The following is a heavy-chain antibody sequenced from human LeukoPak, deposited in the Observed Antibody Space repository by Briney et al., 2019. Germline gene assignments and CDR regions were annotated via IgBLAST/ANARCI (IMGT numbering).Heavy chain of an antibody. CDR1: GYTFTGYY. V-gene: IGHV1-2*02. D-gene: IGHD6-19*01. CDR2: INPNSGGT. Sequence: ASVKVSCKASGYTFTGYYMHWVRQAPGQGLEWMGWINPNSGGTNYAQKFQGRVTMTRDTSISTAYMELRSLRSDDTAVYYCARGLRLGAVAGLVPDYWGQGTLVTVSS. J-gene: IGHJ4*02. CDR3: ARGLRLGAVAGLVPDY.